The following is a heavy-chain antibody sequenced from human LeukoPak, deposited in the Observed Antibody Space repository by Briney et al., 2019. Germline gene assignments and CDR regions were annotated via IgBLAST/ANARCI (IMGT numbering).Heavy chain of an antibody. CDR3: ARHRSYYGSGSIDY. Sequence: SETLSLTCTVSGGSIGSSSYYWGWIRQPPGKGMEWIGSIYYSGSTYYNPSLKSRVTISVDTSKNQFSLKLSSVTAADTAVYYCARHRSYYGSGSIDYWGQGTLVTVSS. CDR2: IYYSGST. CDR1: GGSIGSSSYY. D-gene: IGHD3-10*01. J-gene: IGHJ4*02. V-gene: IGHV4-39*01.